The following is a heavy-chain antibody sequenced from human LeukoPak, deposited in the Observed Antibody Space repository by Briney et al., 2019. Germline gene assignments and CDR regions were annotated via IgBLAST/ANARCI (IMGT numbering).Heavy chain of an antibody. J-gene: IGHJ4*02. CDR2: ISSSGSYI. V-gene: IGHV3-21*06. CDR1: GSTFSSCS. Sequence: GGSLRLSCAVSGSTFSSCSMNWVRQAPGKGLEWVSSISSSGSYIYYADSVKGRFTISRDNAKNSLYLQMNSLRAEDTAVYYCARDGGYCSSTSCYTGASDYWGQGTLVTVSS. D-gene: IGHD2-2*02. CDR3: ARDGGYCSSTSCYTGASDY.